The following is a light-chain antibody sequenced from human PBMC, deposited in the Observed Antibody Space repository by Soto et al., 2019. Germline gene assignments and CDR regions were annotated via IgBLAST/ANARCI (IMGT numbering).Light chain of an antibody. CDR3: QQSYSTPPLT. J-gene: IGKJ4*01. CDR1: HNILYSSDNKNY. V-gene: IGKV4-1*01. Sequence: DLLMAQSPDSLPVSLGERATINCKSSHNILYSSDNKNYLSWYQQRPGQPPKLLFYWASTRESGVPDRFSGSGSGTDFTLTISSLQPEDFATYYCQQSYSTPPLTFGGGTKVDIK. CDR2: WAS.